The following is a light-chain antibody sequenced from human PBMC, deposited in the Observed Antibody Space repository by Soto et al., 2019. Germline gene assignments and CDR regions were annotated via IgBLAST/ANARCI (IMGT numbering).Light chain of an antibody. CDR3: QQYNNWPPWT. V-gene: IGKV3-15*01. Sequence: EIVMTQSPATLSESPGERATLSCRASQSVSSNLAWYQQKPGQAPRLLIYGASTRATGIPARFSGSGSGTEFTLTVRSLQSEDFAVYYCQQYNNWPPWTFGQGTKVDIK. J-gene: IGKJ1*01. CDR1: QSVSSN. CDR2: GAS.